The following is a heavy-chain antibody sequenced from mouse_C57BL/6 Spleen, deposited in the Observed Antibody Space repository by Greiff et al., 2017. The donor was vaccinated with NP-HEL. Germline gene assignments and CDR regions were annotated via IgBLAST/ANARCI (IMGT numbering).Heavy chain of an antibody. CDR2: ISYDGSN. CDR3: AREPPHYYDYPMDY. V-gene: IGHV3-6*01. D-gene: IGHD2-4*01. Sequence: EVQLQESGPGLVKPSQSLSLTCSVTGYSITSGYYWYWIRQFPGNKLEWMGYISYDGSNNYNPSLKNRISITRDPSKNQFFLKLNSLTTEDTATYYGAREPPHYYDYPMDYWGQGTSVTVSS. J-gene: IGHJ4*01. CDR1: GYSITSGYY.